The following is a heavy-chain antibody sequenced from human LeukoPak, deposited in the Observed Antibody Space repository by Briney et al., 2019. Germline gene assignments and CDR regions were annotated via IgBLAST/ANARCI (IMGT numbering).Heavy chain of an antibody. CDR2: LSGSGITT. CDR1: GFTFSNSA. D-gene: IGHD6-19*01. J-gene: IGHJ4*01. V-gene: IGHV3-23*01. CDR3: AKGIYSSGWSYFDY. Sequence: PGGSLRLSCAASGFTFSNSAMRWVRQAPGEGLEWVSTLSGSGITTYYADSVKGRFTISRDNSKNTLYLQMNSLRAEDTAVYYCAKGIYSSGWSYFDYWGHGTLVTVSS.